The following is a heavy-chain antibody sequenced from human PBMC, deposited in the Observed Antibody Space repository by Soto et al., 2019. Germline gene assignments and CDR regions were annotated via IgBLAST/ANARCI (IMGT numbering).Heavy chain of an antibody. Sequence: SQTLSLTCVISGDSVSSNGACWDWIRQSPSRGLQWLGRIYYRSKWFHDYAASVESRMAINPDTSRNQFSLQLNYVTPEDTAVYYCARVHCSAGTCLDGLDFWGQGTTVTVSS. CDR3: ARVHCSAGTCLDGLDF. J-gene: IGHJ6*02. D-gene: IGHD2-15*01. CDR2: IYYRSKWFH. CDR1: GDSVSSNGAC. V-gene: IGHV6-1*01.